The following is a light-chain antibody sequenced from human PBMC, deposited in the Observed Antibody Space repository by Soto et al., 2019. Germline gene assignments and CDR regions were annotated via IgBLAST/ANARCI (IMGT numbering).Light chain of an antibody. V-gene: IGLV2-23*01. CDR3: CSYGRSVV. CDR1: SNDFGTYNL. J-gene: IGLJ2*01. Sequence: QSALTQPASVSGSPGQSITISCTGISNDFGTYNLVSWYQHHPGKAPKLIIYEASKRPSGVPNRFSGSKSGNTASLTISGLHAEDEADYYCCSYGRSVVFGGGTKLTVL. CDR2: EAS.